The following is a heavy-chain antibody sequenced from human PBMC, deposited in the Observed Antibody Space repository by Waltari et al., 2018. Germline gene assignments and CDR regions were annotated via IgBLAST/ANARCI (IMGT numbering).Heavy chain of an antibody. J-gene: IGHJ4*02. V-gene: IGHV3-23*01. CDR2: ITGSGDST. CDR1: GFTFSDHA. D-gene: IGHD3-3*02. Sequence: EVQLLESGGGLVQPGGSLRLSCAASGFTFSDHAMSWFRPAPGKGLEWVSAITGSGDSTYYAESLKGRFTVSRDKSKNTLYLQMNSLTAEDTAVYYCAKDWRRSLEYLDWLLFALDDWGQGTLVTVSS. CDR3: AKDWRRSLEYLDWLLFALDD.